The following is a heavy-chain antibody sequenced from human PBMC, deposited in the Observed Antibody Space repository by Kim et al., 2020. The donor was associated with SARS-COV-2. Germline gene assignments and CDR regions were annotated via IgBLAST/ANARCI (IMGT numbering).Heavy chain of an antibody. V-gene: IGHV3-23*01. J-gene: IGHJ3*02. D-gene: IGHD2-21*02. CDR2: IAAGGGST. Sequence: GGSLRLSCTASGFTFSLYAMTWVRHSPGKGLEWVSTIAAGGGSTYYADSVKGRFTISRDNSKNMLYLQMNSLGAEDTAVYHCAKERVVPATGDAFEIWGLGTMVTVSS. CDR3: AKERVVPATGDAFEI. CDR1: GFTFSLYA.